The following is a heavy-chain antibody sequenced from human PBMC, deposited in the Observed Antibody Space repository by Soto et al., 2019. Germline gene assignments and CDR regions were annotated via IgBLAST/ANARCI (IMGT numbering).Heavy chain of an antibody. D-gene: IGHD3-10*01. Sequence: GASVKVSCKASGYTFTSYAMHWVRQAPGQRLEWMGWINAGNGNTKYSQKFQGRVTITRDTSASTAYMELSSLRSEDTAVYYCARDRVVRGVNNWFDPWGQGTLVTVSS. CDR3: ARDRVVRGVNNWFDP. V-gene: IGHV1-3*01. CDR1: GYTFTSYA. CDR2: INAGNGNT. J-gene: IGHJ5*02.